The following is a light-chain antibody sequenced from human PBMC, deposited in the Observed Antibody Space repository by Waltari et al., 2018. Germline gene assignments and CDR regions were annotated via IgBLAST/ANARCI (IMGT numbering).Light chain of an antibody. V-gene: IGKV1-8*01. CDR3: QQYYSYPFT. Sequence: AIRMTQSPSSFSASTGDRVPITCRASQGIGTFLAWYQQKPGKAPNLLIYKASTLHNGVPSRFSGSGSGTDFTLTISWLQSEDFATYFCQQYYSYPFTFGPGTKVDI. CDR2: KAS. J-gene: IGKJ3*01. CDR1: QGIGTF.